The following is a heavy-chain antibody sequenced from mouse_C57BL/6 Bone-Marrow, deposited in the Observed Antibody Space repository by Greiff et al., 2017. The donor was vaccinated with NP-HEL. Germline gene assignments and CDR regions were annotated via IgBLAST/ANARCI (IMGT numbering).Heavy chain of an antibody. J-gene: IGHJ2*02. CDR1: GYTFTSYW. Sequence: VQLQQPGAELVKPGASVKMSCKASGYTFTSYWITWVKQRPGQGLEWIGDIYPGSGSTNYNEKFKSKATLTVDTSSSTAYMKLSSLTSEDSAVYYCASWSLLRSLYYFDYWGQGTSLTVSS. D-gene: IGHD1-2*01. CDR2: IYPGSGST. CDR3: ASWSLLRSLYYFDY. V-gene: IGHV1-55*01.